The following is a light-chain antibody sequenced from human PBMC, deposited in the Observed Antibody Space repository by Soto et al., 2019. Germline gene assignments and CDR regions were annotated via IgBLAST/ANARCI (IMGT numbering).Light chain of an antibody. V-gene: IGKV3-20*01. J-gene: IGKJ1*01. CDR3: QQYVTSPLT. CDR2: GAS. Sequence: EIVLTQSPGTLSLSPGERATLSCRASRSVSSSYLAWYQQKPGQAPRLLIYGASSRATAIPDRFSGSGSGTDFTLTISRLEPEDFALYYCQQYVTSPLTFGQGTKVDIK. CDR1: RSVSSSY.